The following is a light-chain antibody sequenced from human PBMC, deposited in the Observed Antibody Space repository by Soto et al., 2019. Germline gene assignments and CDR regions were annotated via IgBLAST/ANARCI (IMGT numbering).Light chain of an antibody. CDR1: QSISNY. CDR3: QQSSRTPWT. V-gene: IGKV1-39*01. J-gene: IGKJ1*01. CDR2: TTS. Sequence: EIQMPQSPSSLSASVGDSFTITCRASQSISNYLNWYQQKPGKATELLIYTTSSLQSGVPSRFSGSASGTDFTLTISSLQPEDFATYFCQQSSRTPWTVGHGNKVDIK.